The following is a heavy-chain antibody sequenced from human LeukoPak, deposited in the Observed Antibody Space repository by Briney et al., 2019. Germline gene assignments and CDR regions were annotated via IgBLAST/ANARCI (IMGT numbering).Heavy chain of an antibody. Sequence: PGGSLRLSCAASGSTFSHAWMSWVRQAPGKGLEWVGRVKSKTDGGTTDYAAPVKGRFTISRDASKSTLYLQMNSLKTEDTALYYCTTLGFDPWGQRTLVTVSS. CDR3: TTLGFDP. J-gene: IGHJ5*02. CDR1: GSTFSHAW. V-gene: IGHV3-15*01. CDR2: VKSKTDGGTT.